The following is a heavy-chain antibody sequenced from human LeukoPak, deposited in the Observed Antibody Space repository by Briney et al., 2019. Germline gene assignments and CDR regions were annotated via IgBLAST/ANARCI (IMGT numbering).Heavy chain of an antibody. CDR3: AREHGRSGYFDY. J-gene: IGHJ4*02. D-gene: IGHD3-22*01. V-gene: IGHV3-7*01. Sequence: PGGSLRLSCAASGFTFSNYWMTWVRQAPGKGLEWVANIKQDGSEKYYADSVKGRFTISRDNSKNTLYLQLSSLRVEDTAVYYCAREHGRSGYFDYWGQGTLVSVSS. CDR2: IKQDGSEK. CDR1: GFTFSNYW.